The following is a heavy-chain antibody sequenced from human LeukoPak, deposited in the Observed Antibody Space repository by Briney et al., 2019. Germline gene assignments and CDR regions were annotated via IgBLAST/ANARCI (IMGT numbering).Heavy chain of an antibody. CDR2: IYYSGST. V-gene: IGHV4-61*05. J-gene: IGHJ4*02. CDR3: ARGTPLRYFDWLGLVPFDY. Sequence: PSETLSLTCTVSGGSISSSSYYWGWIRQPPGKGLEWIGYIYYSGSTNYNPSLKSRVTISVDTSKNQFSLKLSSVTAADTAVYYCARGTPLRYFDWLGLVPFDYWGQGTLVTVSS. CDR1: GGSISSSSYY. D-gene: IGHD3-9*01.